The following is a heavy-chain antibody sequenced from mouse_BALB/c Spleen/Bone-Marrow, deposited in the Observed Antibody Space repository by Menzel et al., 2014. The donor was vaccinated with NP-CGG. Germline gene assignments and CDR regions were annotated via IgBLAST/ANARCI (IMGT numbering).Heavy chain of an antibody. Sequence: LQQSGSELERPGASVKLSCKASGYTFTSYWMHWVKQRHGQGLEWIGNIYPGSGSTNYDEKFKSKGTLTVDTSCSTAYMRLSSLTSEDSAVYYCTSWDYRGQAATFTVSS. V-gene: IGHV1S22*01. J-gene: IGHJ2*01. CDR3: TSWDY. CDR2: IYPGSGST. CDR1: GYTFTSYW.